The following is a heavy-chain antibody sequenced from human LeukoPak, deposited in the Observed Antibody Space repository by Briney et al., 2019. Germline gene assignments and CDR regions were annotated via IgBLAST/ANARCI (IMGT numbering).Heavy chain of an antibody. Sequence: PGGSVRLSCAASGFTFNYYWMRWVRQAPGKGREWLANIKQDGSEKYYVDSVKGRFTISKDNAKNSLYLQMNSQRAEDTAIYYCARDQGALDIWGQGTMVTVSS. CDR2: IKQDGSEK. CDR3: ARDQGALDI. J-gene: IGHJ3*02. V-gene: IGHV3-7*01. CDR1: GFTFNYYW.